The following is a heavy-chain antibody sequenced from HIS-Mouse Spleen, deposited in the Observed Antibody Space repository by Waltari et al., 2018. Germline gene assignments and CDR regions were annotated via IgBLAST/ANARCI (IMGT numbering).Heavy chain of an antibody. CDR2: ISYDGSNK. Sequence: QVQLVESGGGVVQPGRSLRLSCAASGFTFSSYGMHWVRTAPGKGLEWVAVISYDGSNKYYADSVKGRFTISRDNSKNTLYLQMNSLRAEDTAVYYCAKGSTTSIAARFDYWGQGTLVTVSS. V-gene: IGHV3-30*18. D-gene: IGHD6-6*01. CDR1: GFTFSSYG. J-gene: IGHJ4*02. CDR3: AKGSTTSIAARFDY.